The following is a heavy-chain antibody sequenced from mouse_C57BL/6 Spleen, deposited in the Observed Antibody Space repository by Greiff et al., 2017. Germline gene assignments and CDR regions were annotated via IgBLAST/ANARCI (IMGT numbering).Heavy chain of an antibody. Sequence: VQLQQSGPELVKPGASVKMSCKASGYTFTDYNMHWVKQSHGKSLEWIGYINPNNGGTSYNQKFKGKATLTVNKSSSTAYMELRSLTSEDSAVYYCARGGNYGDWYFDVWGTGTTVTVSS. CDR2: INPNNGGT. CDR1: GYTFTDYN. CDR3: ARGGNYGDWYFDV. J-gene: IGHJ1*03. V-gene: IGHV1-22*01. D-gene: IGHD2-1*01.